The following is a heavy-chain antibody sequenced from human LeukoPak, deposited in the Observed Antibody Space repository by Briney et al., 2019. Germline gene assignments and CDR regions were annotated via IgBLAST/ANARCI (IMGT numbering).Heavy chain of an antibody. CDR2: IWYDGSNE. Sequence: GGSLRLSCAASGFTFSSYGMHWVRQAPGKGLEWVAVIWYDGSNENYADSVKGRFTISRDNSKKTMYLQMNSLRAEDTAVYYCARQGIVGAKRGGWFAYWGQGTLVTVSS. CDR1: GFTFSSYG. V-gene: IGHV3-33*01. CDR3: ARQGIVGAKRGGWFAY. D-gene: IGHD1-26*01. J-gene: IGHJ4*02.